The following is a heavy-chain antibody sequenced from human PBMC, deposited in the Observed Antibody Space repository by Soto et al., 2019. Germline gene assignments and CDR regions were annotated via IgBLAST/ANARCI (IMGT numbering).Heavy chain of an antibody. CDR3: ARDKAKEMATIFFDY. CDR2: INPSGGST. J-gene: IGHJ4*02. CDR1: GYTFTSYY. D-gene: IGHD5-12*01. Sequence: ASVKVSCKASGYTFTSYYIHWVRQAPGQGLEWMGIINPSGGSTSYAQKFQGRVTMTRDTSTSTVYMELSSLRSEDTAVYYCARDKAKEMATIFFDYWGQGTLVTVSS. V-gene: IGHV1-46*01.